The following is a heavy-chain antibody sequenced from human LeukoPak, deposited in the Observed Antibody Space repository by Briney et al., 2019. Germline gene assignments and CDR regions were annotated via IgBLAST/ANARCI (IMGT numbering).Heavy chain of an antibody. CDR2: ISAYNGNT. J-gene: IGHJ4*02. CDR1: GNTFTSYG. CDR3: ARDFGIGSGPAGFDY. D-gene: IGHD2-15*01. Sequence: ASVKVSCKASGNTFTSYGISWVRQAPGQGLEGMGWISAYNGNTNYAQKLQGRVTMTTDTSTSTAYMELRSLRSDDTAVYYCARDFGIGSGPAGFDYWGQGTLVTVSS. V-gene: IGHV1-18*01.